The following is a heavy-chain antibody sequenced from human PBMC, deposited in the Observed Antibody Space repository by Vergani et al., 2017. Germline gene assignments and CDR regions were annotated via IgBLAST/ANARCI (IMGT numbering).Heavy chain of an antibody. J-gene: IGHJ6*02. CDR3: ARIKSSSWSRGGGMDV. CDR2: IDWDDDK. D-gene: IGHD6-13*01. V-gene: IGHV2-70*15. CDR1: GFSLSTSGMC. Sequence: QVTLRESGPALVKPPQTLTLTCTFSGFSLSTSGMCVSWIRQPPGKALEWLARIDWDDDKYYSTSLKTRLTISKDTSKNQVVLTMTNMDPVDTATYYCARIKSSSWSRGGGMDVWGQGTTVTVSS.